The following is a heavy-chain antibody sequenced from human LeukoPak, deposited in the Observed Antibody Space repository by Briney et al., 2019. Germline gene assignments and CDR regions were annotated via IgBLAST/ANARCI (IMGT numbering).Heavy chain of an antibody. CDR2: INHSGSTS. D-gene: IGHD4/OR15-4a*01. J-gene: IGHJ6*03. CDR1: GESFSGYF. CDR3: AREDGAVYYYYMDV. Sequence: PSETLSLTCAVYGESFSGYFWNWIRQPPGKGLEWIGEINHSGSTSNHNPSLKSRVTMSVDTSKNQFSLKLSSVTAADTAVYYCAREDGAVYYYYMDVWGKGTTVTVSS. V-gene: IGHV4-34*01.